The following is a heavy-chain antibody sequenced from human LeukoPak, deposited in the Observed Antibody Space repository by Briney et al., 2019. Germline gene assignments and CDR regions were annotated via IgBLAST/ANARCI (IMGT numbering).Heavy chain of an antibody. CDR2: INPSGGST. J-gene: IGHJ4*02. CDR3: AREGCTNGVCYTHQYYFDY. Sequence: ASVKVSCKASGYTLTSYYMHWVRQAPGQGLEWMGIINPSGGSTSYAQKFQGRVTMTRDTSTSTVYMELSSLRSEDTAVYYCAREGCTNGVCYTHQYYFDYWGQGTLVTVSS. D-gene: IGHD2-8*01. CDR1: GYTLTSYY. V-gene: IGHV1-46*01.